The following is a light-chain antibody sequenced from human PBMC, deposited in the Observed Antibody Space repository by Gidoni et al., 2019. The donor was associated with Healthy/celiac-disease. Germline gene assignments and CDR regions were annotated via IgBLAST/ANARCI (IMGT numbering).Light chain of an antibody. J-gene: IGLJ2*01. CDR2: QDS. V-gene: IGLV3-1*01. CDR1: KLGDKY. Sequence: SYALTQPPSVSVSPGQTASITCSGDKLGDKYACWYQKKPGQSPVMVIYQDSKRTSGIPERFSGSKSGNTATLTISGTQAMDEADYYCQAWDSSTAVFGGGTKLTVL. CDR3: QAWDSSTAV.